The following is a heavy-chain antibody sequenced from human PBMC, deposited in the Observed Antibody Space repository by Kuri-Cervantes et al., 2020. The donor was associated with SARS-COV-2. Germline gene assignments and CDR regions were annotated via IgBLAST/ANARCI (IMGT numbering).Heavy chain of an antibody. CDR3: ARDPDITMPPDAFDI. Sequence: ETLSLTCAASGFTVSSNYMSWVRQAPGKGLEWVSVIYSCGSTYYADSVKGRFTISGDNSKNTLYLQMNSLRAEDTAVYYCARDPDITMPPDAFDIWGHGTMVTVSS. V-gene: IGHV3-53*01. CDR1: GFTVSSNY. D-gene: IGHD5-18*01. J-gene: IGHJ3*02. CDR2: IYSCGST.